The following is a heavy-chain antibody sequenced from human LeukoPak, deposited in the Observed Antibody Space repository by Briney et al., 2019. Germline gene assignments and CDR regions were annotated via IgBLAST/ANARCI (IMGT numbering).Heavy chain of an antibody. V-gene: IGHV3-21*01. CDR2: ISSSSSYI. CDR3: ARDEILSWNYGRYFDY. Sequence: GGSLRLSCAASGFTFSSYSMNWVRQAPGKGLEWVSSISSSSSYIYYADSVKGRFTISRDNAKNSLYLQMNSLRAEDTAVYYCARDEILSWNYGRYFDYWGQGTLVTVSS. CDR1: GFTFSSYS. D-gene: IGHD1-7*01. J-gene: IGHJ4*02.